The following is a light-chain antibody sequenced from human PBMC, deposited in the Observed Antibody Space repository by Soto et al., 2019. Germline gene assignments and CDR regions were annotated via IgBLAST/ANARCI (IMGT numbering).Light chain of an antibody. Sequence: SYELTXPPSVSVAPGQTATITCGGDNIGNINVHWYQQRPGQAPILVVYNDDDRPSGIPARFSGSNSGNTATLTISRVEAGDEADYYCQVWHRRSDHYVFGTGTKVTVL. CDR2: NDD. J-gene: IGLJ1*01. CDR1: NIGNIN. CDR3: QVWHRRSDHYV. V-gene: IGLV3-21*02.